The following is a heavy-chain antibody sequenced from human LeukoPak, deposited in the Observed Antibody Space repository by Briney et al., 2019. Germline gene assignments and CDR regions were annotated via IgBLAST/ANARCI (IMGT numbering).Heavy chain of an antibody. D-gene: IGHD1-26*01. J-gene: IGHJ4*02. CDR3: ARAGYTISYYSLDY. CDR2: IYTTGTT. CDR1: GGSINSYY. V-gene: IGHV4-4*07. Sequence: PSETLSLTCTVSGGSINSYYWGWIRQPAGTGLEWIGRIYTTGTTSYNPSLKSRVTISVDTSKNQFYLKLTSVTAADTAMYYCARAGYTISYYSLDYWGQGSLVTVSS.